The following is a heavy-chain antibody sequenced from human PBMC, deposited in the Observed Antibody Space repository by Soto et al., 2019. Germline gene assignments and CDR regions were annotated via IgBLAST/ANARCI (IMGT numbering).Heavy chain of an antibody. V-gene: IGHV4-61*08. Sequence: SETLSLTCTVSGASVSSAGYYWTWIRQPPGKGLEWIGNIYYNGGTNYNPSFKSRVTISVDTSKNQFSLKLNSLTAADTAVYSCAREISTSYFRFDPWGQGTLVTVSS. D-gene: IGHD6-13*01. CDR3: AREISTSYFRFDP. CDR2: IYYNGGT. CDR1: GASVSSAGYY. J-gene: IGHJ5*02.